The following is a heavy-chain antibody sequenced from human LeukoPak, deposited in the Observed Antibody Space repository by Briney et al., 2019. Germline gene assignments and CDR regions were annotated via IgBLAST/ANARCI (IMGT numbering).Heavy chain of an antibody. CDR3: AQAPLWFGVMGYGMDV. CDR2: ISYDGSNK. CDR1: GFTFSSYG. V-gene: IGHV3-30*18. D-gene: IGHD3-10*01. J-gene: IGHJ6*04. Sequence: PGRSLRLSCAASGFTFSSYGMHWVRQAPGKGLEWVAVISYDGSNKYYADSVKGRFTISRDNSKNTLYLQMNSLRAEDTAVYYCAQAPLWFGVMGYGMDVWGKGTTVTVSS.